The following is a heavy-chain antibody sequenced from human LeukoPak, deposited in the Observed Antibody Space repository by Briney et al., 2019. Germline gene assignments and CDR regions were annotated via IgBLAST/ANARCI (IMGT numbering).Heavy chain of an antibody. CDR2: IYWDDDK. D-gene: IGHD3-10*01. CDR1: GFSPSTSGVG. Sequence: SGPRLVTPTQTLTLTCIFSGFSPSTSGVGVGWIRQPPGKALEWLALIYWDDDKRYSPSLKSRLTITKDTSKNQVVLTMTNMDPVDTATYYCAHSDRNGSYYYYYYMDVWGKGTTVTVSS. J-gene: IGHJ6*03. CDR3: AHSDRNGSYYYYYYMDV. V-gene: IGHV2-5*02.